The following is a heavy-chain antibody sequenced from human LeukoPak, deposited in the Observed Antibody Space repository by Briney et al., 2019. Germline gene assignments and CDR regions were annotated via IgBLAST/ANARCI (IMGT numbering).Heavy chain of an antibody. CDR3: SRRWLQHAFDI. CDR1: GFTFSSYW. Sequence: GGSLRLSCAASGFTFSSYWMHWVRQTPGKGLVWVSRLNSDGSSTSYADSVKGRFTISRDNAKNTLYLQMNSLRAEDTAVYYCSRRWLQHAFDIWGQGTMVTVFS. D-gene: IGHD5-24*01. CDR2: LNSDGSST. J-gene: IGHJ3*02. V-gene: IGHV3-74*01.